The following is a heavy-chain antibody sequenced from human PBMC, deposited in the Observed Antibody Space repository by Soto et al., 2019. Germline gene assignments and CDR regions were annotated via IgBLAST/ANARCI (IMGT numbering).Heavy chain of an antibody. J-gene: IGHJ6*02. D-gene: IGHD3-10*01. V-gene: IGHV3-15*01. CDR2: IKSKTDGGTT. CDR3: TTAGSGATDYGMDV. Sequence: PEGALRGSCADSGFTFSNAWMSWVRQAPGKGLEWVGRIKSKTDGGTTDYAAPVKGRFTISRDDSKNTLYLQMNSLKTEDTAVYYCTTAGSGATDYGMDVWGQGTTFTVSS. CDR1: GFTFSNAW.